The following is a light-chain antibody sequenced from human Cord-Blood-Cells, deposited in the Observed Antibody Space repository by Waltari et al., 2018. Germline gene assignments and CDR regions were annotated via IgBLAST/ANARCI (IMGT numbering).Light chain of an antibody. CDR1: SRYVGGYNY. Sequence: QSALTQPASVSGSPGQPITISSTGTSRYVGGYNYVSWYQQHPGKAPKLMIYDVSKRPSGVSNRFSGSKSGNTASLTISGLQAEDEADYYCSSYTSSSTWVFGGGTKLTVL. CDR3: SSYTSSSTWV. CDR2: DVS. J-gene: IGLJ3*02. V-gene: IGLV2-14*01.